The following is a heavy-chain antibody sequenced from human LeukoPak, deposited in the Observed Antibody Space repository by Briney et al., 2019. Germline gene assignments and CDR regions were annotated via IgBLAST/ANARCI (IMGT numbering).Heavy chain of an antibody. CDR1: GYTFTSYA. D-gene: IGHD1-26*01. CDR3: ARHPRVGAQGVDY. Sequence: SVKVSCKASGYTFTSYAMNWVRQAPGQGLEWMGGIIPIFGTANYAQKFQGRVTITADESTSTAYMELSSLRSEDTAVYYCARHPRVGAQGVDYWGQGTLVSVSS. V-gene: IGHV1-69*13. J-gene: IGHJ4*02. CDR2: IIPIFGTA.